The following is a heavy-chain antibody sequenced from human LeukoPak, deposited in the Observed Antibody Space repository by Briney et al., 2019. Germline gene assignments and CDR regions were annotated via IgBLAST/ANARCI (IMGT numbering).Heavy chain of an antibody. CDR1: GFTFSSYA. J-gene: IGHJ4*02. D-gene: IGHD3-10*01. CDR3: ARDGGLFSMVRGADYNYFDY. Sequence: GGSLRLSWAASGFTFSSYAMHWVRQAPGKGLEWVAVIRYDAGSQYYADSVKGRFIISRDNSQNTLYLQLNSLRPEDTAEYFCARDGGLFSMVRGADYNYFDYWGQGTLVTVSS. V-gene: IGHV3-30*04. CDR2: IRYDAGSQ.